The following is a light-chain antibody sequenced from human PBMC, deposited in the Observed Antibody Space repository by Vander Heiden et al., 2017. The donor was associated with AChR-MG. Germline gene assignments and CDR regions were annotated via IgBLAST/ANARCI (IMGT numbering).Light chain of an antibody. V-gene: IGLV1-44*01. CDR2: TNF. CDR3: ATWDDSLDTYV. Sequence: SVLTQPPSASGTPGQRVTISCSGSSSNIGSNTVNWYQHLPGTAPKLLIYTNFQRPSGVPDRFSGSKSGTSASLAISGLQSEDEADYYCATWDDSLDTYVFGTGTKVTVL. J-gene: IGLJ1*01. CDR1: SSNIGSNT.